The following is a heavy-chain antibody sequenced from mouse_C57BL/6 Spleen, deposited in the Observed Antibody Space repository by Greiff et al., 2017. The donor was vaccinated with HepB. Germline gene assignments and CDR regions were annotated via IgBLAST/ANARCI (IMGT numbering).Heavy chain of an antibody. Sequence: EVKLVESGPELVKPGASVKIPCKASGYTFTDYNMDWVKQSHGKSLEWIGDINPNNGGTIYNQKFKGKATLTVDKSSSTAYMELRSLTSEDTAVYYCARPLGRVFAYWGQGTLVTVSA. CDR3: ARPLGRVFAY. CDR2: INPNNGGT. V-gene: IGHV1-18*01. CDR1: GYTFTDYN. J-gene: IGHJ3*01. D-gene: IGHD3-3*01.